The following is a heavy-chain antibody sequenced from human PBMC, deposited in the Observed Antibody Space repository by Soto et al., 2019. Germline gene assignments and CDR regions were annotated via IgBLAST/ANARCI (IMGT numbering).Heavy chain of an antibody. CDR2: ISYSGST. V-gene: IGHV4-30-4*01. Sequence: PSETLSLTCTVSGGSISSGNYYWSWIRQPPGKGLEWIGFISYSGSTYYSLSLKSRVTISVDTSKNQFSLNLSFVTAADTAVYYCARTIVGATYHDYWGQGTLVTVSS. J-gene: IGHJ4*02. CDR1: GGSISSGNYY. CDR3: ARTIVGATYHDY. D-gene: IGHD1-26*01.